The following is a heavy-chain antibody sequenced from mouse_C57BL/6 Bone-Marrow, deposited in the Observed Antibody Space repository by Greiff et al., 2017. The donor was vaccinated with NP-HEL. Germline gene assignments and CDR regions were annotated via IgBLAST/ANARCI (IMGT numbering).Heavy chain of an antibody. Sequence: VQLQQSVAELVRPGASVKLSCTASGFNIKNPYMHWVKQRPEQGLEWIGRIDPANGNTKYAPKFQGKATITADTSANTAYLQLSSLTSEDTAIYYCARRLYDGYYYWGQGTTLTVSS. CDR1: GFNIKNPY. J-gene: IGHJ2*01. CDR3: ARRLYDGYYY. V-gene: IGHV14-3*01. D-gene: IGHD2-3*01. CDR2: IDPANGNT.